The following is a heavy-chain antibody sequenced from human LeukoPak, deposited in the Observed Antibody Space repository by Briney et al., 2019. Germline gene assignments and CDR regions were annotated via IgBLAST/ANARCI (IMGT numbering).Heavy chain of an antibody. D-gene: IGHD6-19*01. CDR1: GFTFSSYA. J-gene: IGHJ4*02. CDR2: ISYDGSNK. V-gene: IGHV3-30*04. CDR3: ARVKRAAVANQGGDY. Sequence: GRSLRLSCAASGFTFSSYAMHWVRQAPGKGLEWVAVISYDGSNKYYADSVKGRFTISRDNSKNTLYLQMNSLRAEDTAVYYCARVKRAAVANQGGDYWGQGTLVTVSS.